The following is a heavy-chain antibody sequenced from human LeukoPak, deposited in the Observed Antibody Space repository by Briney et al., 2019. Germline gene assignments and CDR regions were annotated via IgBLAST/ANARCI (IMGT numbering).Heavy chain of an antibody. J-gene: IGHJ5*02. CDR2: IRNKANRYTT. Sequence: GGSLRLSCAASGFTFSDHYMDWVRQAPGKGLEWVGRIRNKANRYTTEYAASVKGRFTISRDNAKNSLYLQMNSLRAEDTAVYYCARDAVGATVMRWFDPWGQGTLVTVSS. D-gene: IGHD1-26*01. V-gene: IGHV3-72*01. CDR1: GFTFSDHY. CDR3: ARDAVGATVMRWFDP.